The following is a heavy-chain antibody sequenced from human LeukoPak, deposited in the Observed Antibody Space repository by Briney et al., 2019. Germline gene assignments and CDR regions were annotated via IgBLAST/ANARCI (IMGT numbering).Heavy chain of an antibody. CDR3: ARHGYYDSSGYYQFDY. J-gene: IGHJ4*02. D-gene: IGHD3-22*01. V-gene: IGHV4-59*08. CDR1: GGSISSYY. Sequence: SETLSVTCTVSGGSISSYYWSWIRQPPGKGLEWIGYIYYSGSTNYNPSLKSRVTISVDTSKNQFSLKLSSVTAADTAVYYCARHGYYDSSGYYQFDYWGQGTLVTVSS. CDR2: IYYSGST.